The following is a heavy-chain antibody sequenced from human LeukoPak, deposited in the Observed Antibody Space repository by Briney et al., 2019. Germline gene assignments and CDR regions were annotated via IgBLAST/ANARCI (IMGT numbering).Heavy chain of an antibody. D-gene: IGHD2-8*01. V-gene: IGHV4-59*01. J-gene: IGHJ3*02. CDR1: GGSISSYY. Sequence: SETLSLTCTVSGGSISSYYWSWIRQPPGKGLEWIGYIYYSGSTNYNPSLKSRVTISVDTSKNQFSLKLSSVTAADTAVYYCARATYCTNGVCYKVGAFDIWGQGTMVTVSS. CDR2: IYYSGST. CDR3: ARATYCTNGVCYKVGAFDI.